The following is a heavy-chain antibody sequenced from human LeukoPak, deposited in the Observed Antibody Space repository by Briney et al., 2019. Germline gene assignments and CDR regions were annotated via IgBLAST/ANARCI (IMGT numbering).Heavy chain of an antibody. CDR2: ISTYNGDT. Sequence: AASVKVSCKTSGYTFTSHGINWVRQAPGQGLEWMGWISTYNGDTNSAQKFQGRVTLTTDTSTSTAYMELRSLRSDDTAVYYCSVSHPDYYYYYMDVWGKGTTVTISS. D-gene: IGHD5/OR15-5a*01. CDR3: SVSHPDYYYYYMDV. J-gene: IGHJ6*03. CDR1: GYTFTSHG. V-gene: IGHV1-18*01.